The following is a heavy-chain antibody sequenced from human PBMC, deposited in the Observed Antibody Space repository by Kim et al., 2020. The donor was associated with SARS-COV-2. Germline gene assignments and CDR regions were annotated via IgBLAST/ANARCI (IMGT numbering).Heavy chain of an antibody. D-gene: IGHD1-26*01. Sequence: SPYYNPSLKSRVTISVDTSKNQFSLKLSSVTAADTAVYYCNSGATVNFDYWGQGTLVTVSS. J-gene: IGHJ4*02. V-gene: IGHV4-39*01. CDR3: NSGATVNFDY. CDR2: SP.